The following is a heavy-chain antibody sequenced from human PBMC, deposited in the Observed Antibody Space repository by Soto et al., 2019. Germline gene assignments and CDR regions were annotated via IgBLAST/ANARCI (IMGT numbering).Heavy chain of an antibody. Sequence: GESLKISCKGSGCSFTSYWISWVRQMPGKGLEWMGRIDPSDSYTNYSPSFQGHVTISADKSISTAYLQWSSLKASDTAMYYCARQIAVEGVDDAFGIWGQGTMVTVSS. CDR2: IDPSDSYT. CDR3: ARQIAVEGVDDAFGI. CDR1: GCSFTSYW. J-gene: IGHJ3*02. D-gene: IGHD6-19*01. V-gene: IGHV5-10-1*01.